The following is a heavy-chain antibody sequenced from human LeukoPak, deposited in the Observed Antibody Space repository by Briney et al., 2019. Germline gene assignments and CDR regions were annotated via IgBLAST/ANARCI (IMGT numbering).Heavy chain of an antibody. CDR1: GYTFTSYD. CDR3: AGGKGLAARRLNWFDP. J-gene: IGHJ5*02. V-gene: IGHV1-8*01. CDR2: TNPNSGNT. D-gene: IGHD6-6*01. Sequence: SVNVSCNASGYTFTSYDINWVRHATEQGLEWMGSTNPNSGNTSYAQKFQDRRTMTRKTSISTAYMELSSLRSEDTAVYYCAGGKGLAARRLNWFDPWGQGTLVTVSS.